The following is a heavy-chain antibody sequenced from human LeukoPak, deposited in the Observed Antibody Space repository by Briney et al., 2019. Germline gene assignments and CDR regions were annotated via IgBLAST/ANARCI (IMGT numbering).Heavy chain of an antibody. CDR1: GGSISSSIYY. CDR2: IYYSGST. D-gene: IGHD6-13*01. Sequence: SETLSLTCTVSGGSISSSIYYWGWIRQPPGKGLEWIGSIYYSGSTYYNPSLKSRVSLSVDTSKNQFSLKLSSVTAADTAVYYCARIPRGIAAALYCFDYWGQGTLVTVSS. V-gene: IGHV4-39*01. CDR3: ARIPRGIAAALYCFDY. J-gene: IGHJ4*02.